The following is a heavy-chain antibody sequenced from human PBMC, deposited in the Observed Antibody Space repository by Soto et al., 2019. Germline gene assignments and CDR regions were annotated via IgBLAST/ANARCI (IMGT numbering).Heavy chain of an antibody. CDR1: GFTFNNYA. D-gene: IGHD3-10*01. J-gene: IGHJ4*02. CDR3: AKGRGGSGSLTPRVDF. Sequence: VQLLESGGGLVQPGGSLRLSCAASGFTFNNYAMSWVRQAPGKGLEWVSAISGGGDTTSYADSVKGRFTVSRDGSKNTLYLQMNSLRAEDTAVYYCAKGRGGSGSLTPRVDFWGQGTLVTVSS. V-gene: IGHV3-23*01. CDR2: ISGGGDTT.